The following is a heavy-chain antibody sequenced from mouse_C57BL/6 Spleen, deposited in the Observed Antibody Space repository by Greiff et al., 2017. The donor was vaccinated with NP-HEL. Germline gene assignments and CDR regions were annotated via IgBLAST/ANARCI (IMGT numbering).Heavy chain of an antibody. CDR2: ISDGGSYT. V-gene: IGHV5-4*01. D-gene: IGHD1-1*01. Sequence: EVQLVESGGGLVKPGGSLKLSCAASGFTFSSYAMSWVRQTPEKRLEWVATISDGGSYTYYPDNVKGRFTISRDNAKNNRYLQMSHLKSEDTAMYYCARDPTTVVAKNAMDYWGQGTSVTVSS. CDR1: GFTFSSYA. J-gene: IGHJ4*01. CDR3: ARDPTTVVAKNAMDY.